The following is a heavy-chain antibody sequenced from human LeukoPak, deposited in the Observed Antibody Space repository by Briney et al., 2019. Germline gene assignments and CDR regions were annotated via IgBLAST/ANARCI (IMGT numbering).Heavy chain of an antibody. CDR1: GYSYTNYW. CDR2: IYPPDSNT. J-gene: IGHJ4*02. V-gene: IGHV5-51*01. CDR3: ARRRAVACYYYFYY. Sequence: GESLKISCKGSGYSYTNYWIGWVRQMPGKGLEWMGIIYPPDSNTRYSPSIQGQVTISADKSISTAYLQWSSLKASDTAIYYCARRRAVACYYYFYYRGQGTLVPVSS. D-gene: IGHD6-19*01.